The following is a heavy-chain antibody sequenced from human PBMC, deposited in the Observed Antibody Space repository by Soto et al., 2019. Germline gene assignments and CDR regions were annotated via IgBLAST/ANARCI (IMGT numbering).Heavy chain of an antibody. CDR3: AGYNSSHWYFDL. D-gene: IGHD1-20*01. CDR1: VGSISIGDYY. Sequence: PSETLSVTCIISVGSISIGDYYWSGIRQPPGKGLEWIGYIYYSGSTYYNPSLKSRVTISVDTSKNQLSLKLSSVTAADTAVHYCAGYNSSHWYFDLWGRGTLVTVSS. CDR2: IYYSGST. J-gene: IGHJ2*01. V-gene: IGHV4-30-4*01.